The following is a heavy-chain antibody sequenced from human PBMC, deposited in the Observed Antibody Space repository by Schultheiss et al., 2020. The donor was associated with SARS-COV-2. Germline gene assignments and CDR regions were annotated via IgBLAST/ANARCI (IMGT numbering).Heavy chain of an antibody. V-gene: IGHV3-33*06. CDR1: GFTFSSYG. Sequence: GESLKISCAASGFTFSSYGMFWVRQTPDKGLEWVAVIWYDGRNKYYADSVEGRFTISRDNSKNTLYLQMNSLRGEDTAVYYCAKVGAAQLGTKRTRNDYWGQGTLVTVSS. J-gene: IGHJ4*02. D-gene: IGHD1-26*01. CDR2: IWYDGRNK. CDR3: AKVGAAQLGTKRTRNDY.